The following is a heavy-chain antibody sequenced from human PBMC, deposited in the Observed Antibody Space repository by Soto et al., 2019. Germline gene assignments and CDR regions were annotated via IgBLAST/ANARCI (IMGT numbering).Heavy chain of an antibody. V-gene: IGHV3-74*01. D-gene: IGHD6-6*01. CDR1: GFTFSSYW. CDR3: AKSSLPTAPRPLDYFHS. Sequence: PGGSLRLSCAASGFTFSSYWMHWVRQAPGKGLVWVSRINSDGSSTTYADSVKGRFTISRDNAKNTLYLQMNSRRAEDTAVYYCAKSSLPTAPRPLDYFHSWGQAPLVTVSS. J-gene: IGHJ4*02. CDR2: INSDGSST.